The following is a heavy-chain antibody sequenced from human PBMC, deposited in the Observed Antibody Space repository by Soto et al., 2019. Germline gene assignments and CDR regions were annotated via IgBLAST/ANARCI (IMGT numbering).Heavy chain of an antibody. CDR1: GYTFISFG. CDR3: ARTGLTTLELATTF. J-gene: IGHJ4*02. D-gene: IGHD1-1*01. Sequence: ASVKVSCKASGYTFISFGVSWVRQAPGQGLEWMGWINANSGGTKYAQRFQGRVTMTRDTSISTAYMDLSRLTSDDTAMYYCARTGLTTLELATTFWGQGTLVTVSS. V-gene: IGHV1-2*02. CDR2: INANSGGT.